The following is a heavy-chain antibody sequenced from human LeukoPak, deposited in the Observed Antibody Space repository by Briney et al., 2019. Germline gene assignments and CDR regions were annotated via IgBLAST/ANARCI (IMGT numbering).Heavy chain of an antibody. J-gene: IGHJ4*02. V-gene: IGHV1-2*06. CDR3: ARELSESYDFGDY. CDR2: INPNSGGT. D-gene: IGHD3-3*01. CDR1: GYTLTSYG. Sequence: ASVKVSCKASGYTLTSYGIIWVRQAPGQGLEWMGRINPNSGGTNYAQKFQGRVTMTRDTSISTAYMELSRLRSDDTAVYYCARELSESYDFGDYWGQGTLVTVSS.